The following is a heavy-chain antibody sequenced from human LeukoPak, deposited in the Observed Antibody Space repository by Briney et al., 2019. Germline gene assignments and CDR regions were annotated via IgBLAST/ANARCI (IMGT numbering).Heavy chain of an antibody. D-gene: IGHD5-24*01. Sequence: ASVKVSCKASGYTFTGYYMHWVRQAPGQGLEWMGRINPNSGGTNYAQKFQGRVTMTRDTSISTAYMELRRLRSDDTAVYYCARTQDGYYNEGYMDVWGKGTTVTVSS. CDR2: INPNSGGT. J-gene: IGHJ6*03. CDR1: GYTFTGYY. V-gene: IGHV1-2*06. CDR3: ARTQDGYYNEGYMDV.